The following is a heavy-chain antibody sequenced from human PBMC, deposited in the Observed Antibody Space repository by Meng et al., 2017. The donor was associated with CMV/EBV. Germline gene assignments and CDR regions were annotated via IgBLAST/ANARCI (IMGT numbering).Heavy chain of an antibody. CDR3: AREWGGIVVVPAAMGIDY. CDR1: GYTFTSYG. V-gene: IGHV1-18*01. CDR2: ISAYNGNT. J-gene: IGHJ4*02. Sequence: ASVKVSCKASGYTFTSYGISWVRQAPGQGLEWMGWISAYNGNTNYAQKLQGRVTMTTDTSTSPAYMELRSLRSDDTAVYYCAREWGGIVVVPAAMGIDYWGQGTLVTVSS. D-gene: IGHD2-2*01.